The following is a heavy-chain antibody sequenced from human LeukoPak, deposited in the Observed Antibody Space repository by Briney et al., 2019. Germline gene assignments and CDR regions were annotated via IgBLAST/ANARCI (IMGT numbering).Heavy chain of an antibody. D-gene: IGHD3-10*01. CDR1: GYSFTSYW. J-gene: IGHJ5*02. CDR2: IYPGDSDT. V-gene: IGHV5-51*01. CDR3: ARGSYGSGSYDNWFDP. Sequence: GESLQISCKGSGYSFTSYWIGWVRQMPGKGLEWMGIIYPGDSDTRYSPSFQGQVTISADKSISTAYLQWSSLKASDTAMYYCARGSYGSGSYDNWFDPWGQGTLVTVSS.